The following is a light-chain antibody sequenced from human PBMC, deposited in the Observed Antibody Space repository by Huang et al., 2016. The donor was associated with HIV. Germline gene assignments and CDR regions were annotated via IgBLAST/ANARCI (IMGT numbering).Light chain of an antibody. CDR2: AAS. Sequence: AIQMTQSPSSLAASVGDRVTITCRASQGIRNDLGWYQQKPGKAPKLRFYAASSLQSGVPSRFSGSGSGTAFTLTISSLQPEDFATYYCLQDYNYTFTFGPGTKVDIK. J-gene: IGKJ3*01. CDR3: LQDYNYTFT. V-gene: IGKV1-6*01. CDR1: QGIRND.